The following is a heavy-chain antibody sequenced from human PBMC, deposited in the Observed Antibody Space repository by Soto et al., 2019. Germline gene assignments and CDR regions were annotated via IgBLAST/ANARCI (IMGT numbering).Heavy chain of an antibody. J-gene: IGHJ4*02. Sequence: ASVKVSCKASGYTFTSYAMHWVRQAPGQRLEWMGWINAGNGNTKYSQKFQGRVTITRDTSASTAYIELSSLGSEDTAVYYCARGLDYGDLVYYFDYWGQGTLVTVTS. CDR1: GYTFTSYA. V-gene: IGHV1-3*01. CDR3: ARGLDYGDLVYYFDY. D-gene: IGHD4-17*01. CDR2: INAGNGNT.